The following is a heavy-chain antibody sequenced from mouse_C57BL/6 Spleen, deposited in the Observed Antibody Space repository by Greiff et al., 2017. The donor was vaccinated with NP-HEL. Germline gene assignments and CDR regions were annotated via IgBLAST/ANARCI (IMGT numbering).Heavy chain of an antibody. CDR2: ISSGSSTI. Sequence: EVKVVESGGGLVKPGGSLKLSCAASGFTFSDYGMHWVRQAPEKGLEWVAYISSGSSTIYYADTVKGRFTISRDNAKNTLFLQMTSLRSEDTAMYYCARSQGSSFYYAMDYWGQGTSVTVSS. V-gene: IGHV5-17*01. J-gene: IGHJ4*01. D-gene: IGHD1-1*01. CDR1: GFTFSDYG. CDR3: ARSQGSSFYYAMDY.